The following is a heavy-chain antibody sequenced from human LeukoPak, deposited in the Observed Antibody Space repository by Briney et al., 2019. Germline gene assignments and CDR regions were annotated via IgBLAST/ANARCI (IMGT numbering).Heavy chain of an antibody. CDR3: ARYTRVDDIFDY. CDR2: ISSSGSTI. Sequence: GGSLRLSCAASGFTFSSYEMNWVRQAPGKGLEWVSYISSSGSTIYYADSVKGRFTISRDNAKNSLYLQMNSLRAEDTAVYYCARYTRVDDIFDYWGQGTLVTVSS. V-gene: IGHV3-48*03. CDR1: GFTFSSYE. J-gene: IGHJ4*02. D-gene: IGHD3-9*01.